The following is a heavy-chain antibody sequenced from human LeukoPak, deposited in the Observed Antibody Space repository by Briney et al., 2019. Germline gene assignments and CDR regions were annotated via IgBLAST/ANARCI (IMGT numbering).Heavy chain of an antibody. CDR3: ATSGPYYSNPFDY. CDR2: IYYSGST. Sequence: SETLSLTCTVSGGSISSYYWSWIRQPPGKGLEWIGYIYYSGSTSYNPSLKSRVTISVDTSKNQFSLKLSSVTAADTAVYYCATSGPYYSNPFDYWGQGTLVTVSS. J-gene: IGHJ4*02. V-gene: IGHV4-59*01. D-gene: IGHD4-11*01. CDR1: GGSISSYY.